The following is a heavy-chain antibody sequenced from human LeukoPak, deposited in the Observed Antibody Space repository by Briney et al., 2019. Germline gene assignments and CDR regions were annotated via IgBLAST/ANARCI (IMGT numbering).Heavy chain of an antibody. CDR1: GGSISTYF. Sequence: SETLSLTCTVSGGSISTYFWSWIRQPPGKGLEWIGHIYFSGSANYNPSLKSRVTISVDTSKNQFSLKLSSVTAADTAVYYCARHKSSGTYPLDYWGQGTLVTVSS. CDR3: ARHKSSGTYPLDY. D-gene: IGHD1-26*01. V-gene: IGHV4-59*08. J-gene: IGHJ4*02. CDR2: IYFSGSA.